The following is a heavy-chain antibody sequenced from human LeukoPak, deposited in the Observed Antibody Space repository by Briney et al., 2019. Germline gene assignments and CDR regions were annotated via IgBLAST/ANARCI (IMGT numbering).Heavy chain of an antibody. CDR3: ARGVVPAATNNWFDP. CDR2: IIPIFGTA. CDR1: GGTFSSYA. Sequence: SVKVSCKASGGTFSSYAISWVRQAPGQGLEWMGGIIPIFGTANYAQKFQGRVTITADESTSTAYMELSSLRSEDTAVYYCARGVVPAATNNWFDPWGQGTLVTVSS. J-gene: IGHJ5*02. V-gene: IGHV1-69*13. D-gene: IGHD2-2*01.